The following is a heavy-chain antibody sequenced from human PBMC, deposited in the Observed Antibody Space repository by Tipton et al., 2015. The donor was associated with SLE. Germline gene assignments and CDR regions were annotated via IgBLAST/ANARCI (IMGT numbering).Heavy chain of an antibody. CDR3: ARHLNKGLAAASFDY. CDR2: IYYSGST. D-gene: IGHD6-13*01. J-gene: IGHJ4*02. Sequence: LRLSCAASGFTFSDYYMSWIRQAPGKGLEWVGYIYYSGSTNYNPSLKSRVTISVDTSKNQFSLKLSSVTAADTAVYYCARHLNKGLAAASFDYWGQGTLVTVSS. CDR1: GFTFSDYY. V-gene: IGHV4-59*08.